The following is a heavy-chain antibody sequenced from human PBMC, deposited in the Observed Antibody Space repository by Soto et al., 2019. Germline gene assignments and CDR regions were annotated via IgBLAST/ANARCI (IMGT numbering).Heavy chain of an antibody. CDR2: INPSGGST. CDR1: GYSFSNYY. D-gene: IGHD2-2*01. J-gene: IGHJ4*02. CDR3: ARYQEVVVVPAAPIDY. V-gene: IGHV1-46*01. Sequence: ASVKVSCKTSGYSFSNYYINWLRQAPGQGLQWMGRINPSGGSTSYAQKFQGRVTMTRVTSTSTVYMDLSSLRSEDTAVYYCARYQEVVVVPAAPIDYWGQRTLVTVS.